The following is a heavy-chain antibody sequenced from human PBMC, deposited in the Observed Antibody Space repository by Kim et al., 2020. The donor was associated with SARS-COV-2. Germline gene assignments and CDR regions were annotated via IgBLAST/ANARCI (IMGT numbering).Heavy chain of an antibody. CDR3: ARDGRYYYDSSGYSRGGYYYYGMDV. D-gene: IGHD3-22*01. J-gene: IGHJ6*02. V-gene: IGHV4-39*07. CDR1: GGSISSSSYY. Sequence: SETLSLTCTVSGGSISSSSYYWGWIRQPPGKGLEWIGSIYYSGSTYYNPSLKSRVTISVDTSKNQFSLKLSSVTAADTAVYYCARDGRYYYDSSGYSRGGYYYYGMDVWGQGTTVTVSS. CDR2: IYYSGST.